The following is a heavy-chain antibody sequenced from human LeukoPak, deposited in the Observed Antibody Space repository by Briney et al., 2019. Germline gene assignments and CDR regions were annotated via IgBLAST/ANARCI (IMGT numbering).Heavy chain of an antibody. Sequence: SVKVSCKASGGTFSSYAISWVRQAPGQGLEWMGRIIPILGIANYAQKFQGRVTITADKSTSTVYMELRSLRSDDTAVYYCARDGGDYGYDYWGQGTLVTVSS. D-gene: IGHD2-21*02. CDR3: ARDGGDYGYDY. CDR1: GGTFSSYA. CDR2: IIPILGIA. V-gene: IGHV1-69*04. J-gene: IGHJ4*02.